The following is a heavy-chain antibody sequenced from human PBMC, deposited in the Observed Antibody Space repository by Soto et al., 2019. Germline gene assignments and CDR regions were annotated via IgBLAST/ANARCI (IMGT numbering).Heavy chain of an antibody. CDR1: GYSFTSYG. J-gene: IGHJ6*01. D-gene: IGHD6-6*01. Sequence: ASVKVSCKTSGYSFTSYGISWVRQAPGQGLEWMGWISPYNGNTYYTQEFQVRVTLTTDASTSTVYMELRSLRSDDTAVYYCARDQSLVRSYYCGIGVWGQGTSVTVS. CDR3: ARDQSLVRSYYCGIGV. V-gene: IGHV1-18*01. CDR2: ISPYNGNT.